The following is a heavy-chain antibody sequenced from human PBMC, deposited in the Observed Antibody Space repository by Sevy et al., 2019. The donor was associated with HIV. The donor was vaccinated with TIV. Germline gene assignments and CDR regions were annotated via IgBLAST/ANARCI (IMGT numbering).Heavy chain of an antibody. CDR2: ISSSSSYI. Sequence: GGSLRLSCAASGFTFSSYSMNWVRQAPGKGLEWVSSISSSSSYIYYADSVKGRFTISRDNAKNSLYLQMNSLRAEDTAVYYCVRDQTYDFWSGYPDAFDIWGQGTMVTVSS. D-gene: IGHD3-3*01. V-gene: IGHV3-21*01. CDR3: VRDQTYDFWSGYPDAFDI. J-gene: IGHJ3*02. CDR1: GFTFSSYS.